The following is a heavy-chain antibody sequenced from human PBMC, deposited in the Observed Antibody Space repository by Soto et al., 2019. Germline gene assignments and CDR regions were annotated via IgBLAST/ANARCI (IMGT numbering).Heavy chain of an antibody. CDR1: GGSISSYY. Sequence: SETLSLTCTVSGGSISSYYWSWIRQPPGKGLEWIGYIYYSGGTNYNPSFKSRVTISVDTSKNQFSLKLSSVTAADTAVYYCARDYSITMVRGVIHWFDPWGQGTLVTVSS. CDR2: IYYSGGT. V-gene: IGHV4-59*01. J-gene: IGHJ5*02. CDR3: ARDYSITMVRGVIHWFDP. D-gene: IGHD3-10*01.